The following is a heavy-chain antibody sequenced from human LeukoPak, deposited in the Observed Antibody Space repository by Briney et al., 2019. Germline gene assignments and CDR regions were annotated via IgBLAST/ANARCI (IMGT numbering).Heavy chain of an antibody. D-gene: IGHD3-3*01. CDR3: ARLTYYDFWSGPYYYGMDV. J-gene: IGHJ6*02. CDR2: IYYSGST. CDR1: GGSISSYY. V-gene: IGHV4-59*08. Sequence: SETLSLTCTVSGGSISSYYWSWIRQPPGKGLEWIGYIYYSGSTNYNPSLKSRVTISVDTSKNQFPLKLSSVTAADTAVYYCARLTYYDFWSGPYYYGMDVWGQGTTVTVSS.